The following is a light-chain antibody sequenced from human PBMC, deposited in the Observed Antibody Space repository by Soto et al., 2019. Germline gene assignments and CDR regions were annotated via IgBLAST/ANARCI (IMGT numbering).Light chain of an antibody. Sequence: DVPMTQSPSTLSASVGDRVTITCRASQDISRWLAWYHQKPGKAPKLLIYEASNLEGGVPSRFSGSGSGTAFTLTISSLQPDDFATYYCQQYNIYPWTFGQGTKVEVK. V-gene: IGKV1-5*03. CDR1: QDISRW. J-gene: IGKJ1*01. CDR2: EAS. CDR3: QQYNIYPWT.